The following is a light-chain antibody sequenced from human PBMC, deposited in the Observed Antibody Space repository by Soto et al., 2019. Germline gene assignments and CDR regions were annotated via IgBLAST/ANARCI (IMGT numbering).Light chain of an antibody. V-gene: IGLV2-8*01. CDR1: RDDIGAYEF. CDR3: KSSAGTNTSV. CDR2: EVV. Sequence: QSVLTQPPSASGSPGQSVTISCTGTRDDIGAYEFFSWYQHHPAKAPKLIIYEVVQRPSGVPDRFSGSKSGNTASLTVSGLKAADEADYYCKSSAGTNTSVLGTATTPTVL. J-gene: IGLJ1*01.